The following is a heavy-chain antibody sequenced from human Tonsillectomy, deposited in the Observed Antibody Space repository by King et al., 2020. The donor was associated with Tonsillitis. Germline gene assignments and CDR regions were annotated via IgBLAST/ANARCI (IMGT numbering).Heavy chain of an antibody. J-gene: IGHJ4*02. CDR2: ISHDGSNK. CDR1: GYTFSSHG. D-gene: IGHD3-3*01. Sequence: QVQLVESGGGVVQPGRSLRLSCVATGYTFSSHGMHWVRQAPGKGLDWVADISHDGSNKYYIDSVNGRFIISRDNTNNTLYLQMNSLRAEDTAVYYCVRDGHDFWSGNYPALDYWGQGMLVTVSS. CDR3: VRDGHDFWSGNYPALDY. V-gene: IGHV3-30*03.